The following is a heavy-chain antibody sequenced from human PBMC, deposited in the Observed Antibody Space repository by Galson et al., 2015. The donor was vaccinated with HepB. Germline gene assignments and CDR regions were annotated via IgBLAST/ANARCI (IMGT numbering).Heavy chain of an antibody. CDR3: AKTLYSYGSGSSKNAFDF. J-gene: IGHJ3*01. V-gene: IGHV3-30*18. D-gene: IGHD3-10*01. Sequence: SLRLSCAASGFTFSIYGMHWVRLAPGKGLEWVAVISYDGNNKYYADSVQGRFTVSRDNSKNTLHLQMTSLRAEDTAVYYCAKTLYSYGSGSSKNAFDFWGRGTKVAVSS. CDR1: GFTFSIYG. CDR2: ISYDGNNK.